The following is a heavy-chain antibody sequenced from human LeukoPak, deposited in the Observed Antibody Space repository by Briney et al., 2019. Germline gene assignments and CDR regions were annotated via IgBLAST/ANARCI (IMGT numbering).Heavy chain of an antibody. V-gene: IGHV3-23*01. D-gene: IGHD2-2*01. CDR2: ISGSGGST. J-gene: IGHJ4*02. CDR3: AKESCSSTSCYSYFDY. CDR1: GFTFSSYA. Sequence: GGSLRLSRAASGFTFSSYAMSWVRQAPGKGLEWVSAISGSGGSTYYADSVKGRFTIFRDNSKNTLYLQMNSLRAEDTAVYYCAKESCSSTSCYSYFDYWGQGTLVTVSS.